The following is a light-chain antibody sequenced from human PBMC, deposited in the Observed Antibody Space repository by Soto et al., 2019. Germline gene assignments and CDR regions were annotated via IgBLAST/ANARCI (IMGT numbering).Light chain of an antibody. V-gene: IGLV1-51*01. Sequence: QSVLPQPPSVSAAPGQKVTITCSGSTSNIGRNFISWYQQVPGTAPKLLIYDNNQRPLGIPDRFSGSKSGTSGTLDISGLQTGDEADYYCGAWDTNLGAGVFGTGTKVTVL. CDR3: GAWDTNLGAGV. J-gene: IGLJ1*01. CDR2: DNN. CDR1: TSNIGRNF.